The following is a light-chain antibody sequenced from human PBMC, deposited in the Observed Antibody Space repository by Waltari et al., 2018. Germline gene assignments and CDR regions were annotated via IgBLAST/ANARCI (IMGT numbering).Light chain of an antibody. V-gene: IGLV3-19*01. CDR3: NSRDISGNHWV. CDR1: SLRQSF. Sequence: SSELTQDPAVSVALGQTVRITCQGDSLRQSFASWYQQKPGQAPVLFVFGVGNRPSGIPDRFSGSNSGNTAFLTITGAQADDEADYYCNSRDISGNHWVFGGGTRLTVL. CDR2: GVG. J-gene: IGLJ3*02.